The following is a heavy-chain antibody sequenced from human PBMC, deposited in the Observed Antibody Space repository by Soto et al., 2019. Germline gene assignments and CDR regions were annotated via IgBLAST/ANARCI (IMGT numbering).Heavy chain of an antibody. Sequence: SETLSLTCTVSGGSISSYYWSWIRQPPGQGLEWIGYIYSSGSTNYNPSLKSRVTISVDTSKNQFSLKLSSVTAADTAGYYCVRHTGYSSGWYYFDYWGQGTLVTVS. J-gene: IGHJ4*02. D-gene: IGHD6-19*01. CDR2: IYSSGST. V-gene: IGHV4-59*08. CDR3: VRHTGYSSGWYYFDY. CDR1: GGSISSYY.